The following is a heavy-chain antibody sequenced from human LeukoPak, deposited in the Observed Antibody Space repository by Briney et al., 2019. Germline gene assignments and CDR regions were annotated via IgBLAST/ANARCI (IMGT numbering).Heavy chain of an antibody. J-gene: IGHJ4*02. CDR2: IYSGGST. D-gene: IGHD6-13*01. CDR3: ARSIGYSSSWALDY. Sequence: GGSLRLSCSASGFTFSSYAMHWVRQAPGKGLEWVSVIYSGGSTYYADSVKGRFTISRDNSKNTLYLQMNSLRAEDTAVYYCARSIGYSSSWALDYWGQGTLVTVSS. V-gene: IGHV3-53*01. CDR1: GFTFSSYA.